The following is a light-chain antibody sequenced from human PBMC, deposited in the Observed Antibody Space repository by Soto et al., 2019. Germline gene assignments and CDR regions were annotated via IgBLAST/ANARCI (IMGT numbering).Light chain of an antibody. CDR2: DAS. CDR3: QQYNRYWR. Sequence: IPMTPSPSSVSASTGARFTITCRASQSISSWLAWYQQKPGKAPKLLIYDASSLESGVPSRFSGSGSGTEFTLTISSLQPDDFATYYCQQYNRYWRFGEGTKVDIK. CDR1: QSISSW. J-gene: IGKJ1*01. V-gene: IGKV1-5*01.